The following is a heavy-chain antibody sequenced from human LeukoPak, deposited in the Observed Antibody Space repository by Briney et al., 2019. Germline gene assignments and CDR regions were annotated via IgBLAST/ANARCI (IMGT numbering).Heavy chain of an antibody. CDR1: GGPISSGGFH. CDR2: IHGSGTT. Sequence: SETLSLTCTVSGGPISSGGFHWSWIRQHPGKGLEWIGYIHGSGTTYFNPSLKSRVTISADTTKNQFSLKLNSVTAADTAVYYCARDKGSYGHFGYWGQGLLVTVSS. V-gene: IGHV4-31*03. D-gene: IGHD3-16*01. J-gene: IGHJ4*02. CDR3: ARDKGSYGHFGY.